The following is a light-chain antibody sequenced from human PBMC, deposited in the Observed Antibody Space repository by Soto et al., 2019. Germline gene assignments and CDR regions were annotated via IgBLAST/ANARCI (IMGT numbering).Light chain of an antibody. CDR3: QQYQSFPYT. Sequence: DIQMTQSPSTLSASVGDRVTITCRASQSISIGLAWYQQKPGKAPNLLIYKASRLESGVPSRFSGSGSGTEFTLSISSLQHDDFATYNCQQYQSFPYTFGRGTKVEVK. J-gene: IGKJ2*01. CDR1: QSISIG. CDR2: KAS. V-gene: IGKV1-5*03.